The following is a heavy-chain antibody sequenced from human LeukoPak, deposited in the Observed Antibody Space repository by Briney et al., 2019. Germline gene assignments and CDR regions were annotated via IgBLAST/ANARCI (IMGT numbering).Heavy chain of an antibody. Sequence: SETLSLTCTVSGGSISTSSYYWGWIRQPPGRGLEWIGSIYYSGSTFYNPSHKSRVTLSVDTSNNQFSLKLSSVTAADTAVYYCARHVGSENYPRYFDYWGQGPLVTVSS. D-gene: IGHD1-26*01. J-gene: IGHJ4*02. CDR1: GGSISTSSYY. CDR3: ARHVGSENYPRYFDY. V-gene: IGHV4-39*01. CDR2: IYYSGST.